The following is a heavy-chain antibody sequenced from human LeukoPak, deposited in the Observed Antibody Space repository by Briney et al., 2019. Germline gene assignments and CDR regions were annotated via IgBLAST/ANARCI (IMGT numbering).Heavy chain of an antibody. D-gene: IGHD3-9*01. CDR2: INPNSGGT. V-gene: IGHV1-2*02. CDR1: GYTSIDYY. Sequence: ASVKVSCKASGYTSIDYYIHWVRQAPGQGLERMGWINPNSGGTNYAQKFQGRVTMTRDTSINTTFMDLSSLTSDDTAVYYCARGHDNTGYNYFDYWGQGTLVAVSS. CDR3: ARGHDNTGYNYFDY. J-gene: IGHJ4*02.